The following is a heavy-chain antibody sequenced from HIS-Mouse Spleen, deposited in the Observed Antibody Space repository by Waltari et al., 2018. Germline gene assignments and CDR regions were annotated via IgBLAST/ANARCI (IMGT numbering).Heavy chain of an antibody. D-gene: IGHD6-13*01. Sequence: QLQLQESGPGLVKPSETLSLTCTFSGCPISISSYYWGWIRQPPGKGLEWIGSIYYSGSTYYNPSLKSRVTISVDTSKNQFSLKLSSVTAADTAVYYCAREIPYSSSWYDWYFDLWGRGTLVTVSS. J-gene: IGHJ2*01. CDR3: AREIPYSSSWYDWYFDL. V-gene: IGHV4-39*07. CDR1: GCPISISSYY. CDR2: IYYSGST.